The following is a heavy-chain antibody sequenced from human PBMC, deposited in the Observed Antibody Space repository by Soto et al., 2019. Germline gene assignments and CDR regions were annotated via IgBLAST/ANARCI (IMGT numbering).Heavy chain of an antibody. CDR3: ARHGHCGGDCYPDY. CDR1: GGSISSYY. CDR2: IYYSGST. Sequence: QVQLQESGPGLVKPSETLSLTCTVSGGSISSYYWSWIRQPPGKGLECIGYIYYSGSTNYNPSLKSRMTISVDTSKNQFSLKLSSVTAADTVVYYCARHGHCGGDCYPDYWGQGTLVTVFS. J-gene: IGHJ4*02. D-gene: IGHD2-21*02. V-gene: IGHV4-59*08.